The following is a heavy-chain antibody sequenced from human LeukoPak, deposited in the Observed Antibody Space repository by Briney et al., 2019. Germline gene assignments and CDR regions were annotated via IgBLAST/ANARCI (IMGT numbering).Heavy chain of an antibody. V-gene: IGHV3-23*01. CDR2: ISGSGGST. CDR1: GFTVSSYG. Sequence: PGGSLRLSCAASGFTVSSYGMSWVRQAPGKGLEWVSAISGSGGSTYYADSVKGRFTISRDSSKNTLYLQMNRLRAEDAAVYYCARGVNHGDLSYWGQGTLVTVSS. CDR3: ARGVNHGDLSY. D-gene: IGHD4-17*01. J-gene: IGHJ4*02.